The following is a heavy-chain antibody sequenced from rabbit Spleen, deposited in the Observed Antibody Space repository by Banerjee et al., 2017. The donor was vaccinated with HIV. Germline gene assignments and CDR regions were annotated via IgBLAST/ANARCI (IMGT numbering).Heavy chain of an antibody. CDR2: IYTVSGIT. J-gene: IGHJ3*01. Sequence: QEQLVESGGGLVQPEGSLTLTCTASGFSFSSSYYMCWVRQAPGKGLEWIGCIYTVSGITYYASWAKGRFTISKTSTTVTLQMTSLTAADTATYFCARSLDGPRVCRLDLWGQGTLVTVS. CDR3: ARSLDGPRVCRLDL. D-gene: IGHD3-1*01. V-gene: IGHV1S45*01. CDR1: GFSFSSSYY.